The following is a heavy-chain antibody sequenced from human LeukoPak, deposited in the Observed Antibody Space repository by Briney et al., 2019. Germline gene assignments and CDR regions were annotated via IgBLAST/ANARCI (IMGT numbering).Heavy chain of an antibody. CDR2: IYYSGST. D-gene: IGHD3-22*01. CDR3: ASHYHDSSGYLYYFDY. CDR1: GGSISSGGYY. J-gene: IGHJ4*02. Sequence: SETLSLTCTVSGGSISSGGYYWSWIRQHPGKGLEWIGYIYYSGSTYYNPSLRSRVTISVDTSKNQFSLKLSSVTAADTAVFYCASHYHDSSGYLYYFDYWGQGTLVTVSS. V-gene: IGHV4-31*03.